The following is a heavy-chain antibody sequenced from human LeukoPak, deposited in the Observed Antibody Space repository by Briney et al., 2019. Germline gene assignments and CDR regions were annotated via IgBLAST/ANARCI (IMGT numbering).Heavy chain of an antibody. D-gene: IGHD3-10*01. CDR2: INPNSGGT. CDR3: ASLSRRLLWFGGYHY. CDR1: GYTFTGYY. Sequence: ASVKVSCKASGYTFTGYYMHWVRQAPGQGLEWMGWINPNSGGTNYAQKFQGRVTMTRDTSISTAYMELSRLRSDDTAVYYCASLSRRLLWFGGYHYWGQGTLVTVSS. V-gene: IGHV1-2*02. J-gene: IGHJ4*02.